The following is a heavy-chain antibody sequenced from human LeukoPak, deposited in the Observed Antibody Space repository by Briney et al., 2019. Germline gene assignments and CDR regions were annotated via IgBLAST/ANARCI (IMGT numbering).Heavy chain of an antibody. CDR3: ARDSVVVPAAIHWFDP. D-gene: IGHD2-2*01. J-gene: IGHJ5*02. CDR1: GGSVSSGSYY. CDR2: IYYSGST. Sequence: SETLSLTCTVSGGSVSSGSYYWSWIRQPPGRGLEWIGYIYYSGSTNYNPSLKSRVTISVDTSKNQFSLKVSSVTAADTAVYYCARDSVVVPAAIHWFDPWGQGTLVTVSS. V-gene: IGHV4-61*01.